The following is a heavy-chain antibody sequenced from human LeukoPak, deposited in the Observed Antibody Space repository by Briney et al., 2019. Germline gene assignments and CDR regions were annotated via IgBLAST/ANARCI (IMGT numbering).Heavy chain of an antibody. Sequence: GGSLRLSCAASGFTVSSNYMTWVRQAPGKGLEWVSVIHSGGSTYYADSVKGRFTISRDNSKNTLYLQMNSLRAEDTAVYYCARSTSGSCPDYWGQGTLVTVSS. CDR2: IHSGGST. D-gene: IGHD1-26*01. J-gene: IGHJ4*02. V-gene: IGHV3-53*01. CDR3: ARSTSGSCPDY. CDR1: GFTVSSNY.